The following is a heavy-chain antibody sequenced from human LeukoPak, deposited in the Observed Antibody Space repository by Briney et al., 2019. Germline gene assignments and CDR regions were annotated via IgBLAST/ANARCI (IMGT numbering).Heavy chain of an antibody. D-gene: IGHD3-22*01. J-gene: IGHJ3*02. V-gene: IGHV3-66*01. CDR2: IYSGGST. Sequence: GGSLRLSCAASGFTVSSNYMSWVRQAPGKGLEWVSVIYSGGSTYYADSVEGRFTISRDNSKNTLYLQMNSPRAEDTAVYYCARGDDSSGYYYGGFAFDIWGQGTMVTVSS. CDR1: GFTVSSNY. CDR3: ARGDDSSGYYYGGFAFDI.